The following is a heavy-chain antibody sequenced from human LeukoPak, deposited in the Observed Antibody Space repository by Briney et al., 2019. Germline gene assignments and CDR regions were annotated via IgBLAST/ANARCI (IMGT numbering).Heavy chain of an antibody. V-gene: IGHV3-74*01. CDR2: INTDGSTT. Sequence: GGSLRLSCAASWFTLSNDWMHCVRQAPGKGLVWVSRINTDGSTTTYADSVKGRFTISRDNAKNTLYLQVNSLRVEDTAVYYCARGRGGSYHYWGQGTLVTVSS. CDR1: WFTLSNDW. D-gene: IGHD1-26*01. J-gene: IGHJ4*02. CDR3: ARGRGGSYHY.